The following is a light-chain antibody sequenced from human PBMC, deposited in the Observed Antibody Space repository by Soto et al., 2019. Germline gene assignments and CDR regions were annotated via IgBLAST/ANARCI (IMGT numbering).Light chain of an antibody. V-gene: IGLV1-40*01. CDR2: GNS. Sequence: QSVLTQPPSVSGAPGQRVTISCTESSSNIGAGYDVHWYQQLPGTAPKLLIYGNSNRPSGVPDRFSGSKSGTSAFLAITGLQAEDEADYYCQSYDSSLSGYVVFGGGTKLTVL. J-gene: IGLJ2*01. CDR1: SSNIGAGYD. CDR3: QSYDSSLSGYVV.